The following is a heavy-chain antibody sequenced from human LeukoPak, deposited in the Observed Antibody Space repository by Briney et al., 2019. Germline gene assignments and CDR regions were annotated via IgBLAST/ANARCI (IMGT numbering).Heavy chain of an antibody. CDR1: GYTFTSNS. Sequence: GASVKVSCKASGYTFTSNSMHWVRQAPGQGLEWMGIINPTGGSATYAQKFQGRVTMTRDMSTSTVYMELRRLRSEDTAVYYCARNTYGYKFSMDVWGKGTTVTVSS. CDR2: INPTGGSA. J-gene: IGHJ6*03. V-gene: IGHV1-46*01. D-gene: IGHD5-24*01. CDR3: ARNTYGYKFSMDV.